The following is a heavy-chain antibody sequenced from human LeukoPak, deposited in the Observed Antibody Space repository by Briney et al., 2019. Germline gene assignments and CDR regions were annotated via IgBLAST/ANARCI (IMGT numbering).Heavy chain of an antibody. J-gene: IGHJ5*02. D-gene: IGHD2-15*01. CDR2: IRYDGSDK. Sequence: GGSLRLSCAASGFTFNRYAMHWVRQAPGKGLEWVAFIRYDGSDKYYADSVKGRFTISRDNSKNTLYLQMNSLRAEDTAVYYCARWVAAFLCLDTWGQGTLVTVSS. CDR3: ARWVAAFLCLDT. CDR1: GFTFNRYA. V-gene: IGHV3-30*02.